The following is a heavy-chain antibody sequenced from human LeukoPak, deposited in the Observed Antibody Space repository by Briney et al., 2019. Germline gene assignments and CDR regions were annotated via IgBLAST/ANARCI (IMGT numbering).Heavy chain of an antibody. V-gene: IGHV3-30*04. CDR1: GFTFSSYA. D-gene: IGHD3-22*01. CDR2: ISYDGSNK. CDR3: AREGASDSSGSTFDY. Sequence: GRSLRLSCAASGFTFSSYAMHWVRQAPGKGLEWVAFISYDGSNKCYADSVKGRFTISRDNSRNTLYLQMSSLRAEDTAVYYCAREGASDSSGSTFDYWGQGTLVTVSS. J-gene: IGHJ4*02.